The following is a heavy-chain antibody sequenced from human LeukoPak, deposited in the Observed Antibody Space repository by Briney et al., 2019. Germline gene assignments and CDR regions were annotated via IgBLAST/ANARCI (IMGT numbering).Heavy chain of an antibody. CDR2: IYTSGST. CDR3: ARGSGATEFDP. D-gene: IGHD2-21*02. V-gene: IGHV4-4*07. CDR1: GDSISSYY. Sequence: PSETLSLTSTVSGDSISSYYWSWIRQPAGRGLEWIGRIYTSGSTNYNPSLKSRVTMSVDTSKNQFSLKVSSVTAADTAVYYCARGSGATEFDPWGQGTLVTVSS. J-gene: IGHJ5*02.